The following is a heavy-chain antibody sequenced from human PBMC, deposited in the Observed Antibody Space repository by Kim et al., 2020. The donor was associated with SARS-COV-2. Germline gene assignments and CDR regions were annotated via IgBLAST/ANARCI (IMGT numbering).Heavy chain of an antibody. CDR3: ARVTISSSWWTGAFDI. CDR1: GDSVSSNSAA. Sequence: SQTLSLTCAISGDSVSSNSAAWNWIRQSPSRGLEWLGRTYYRSKWYNDYAVSVKSRITINPDTSKNQFSLQLNSVTPEDTAVYYCARVTISSSWWTGAFDIWGQGTMVTVSS. D-gene: IGHD6-13*01. CDR2: TYYRSKWYN. V-gene: IGHV6-1*01. J-gene: IGHJ3*02.